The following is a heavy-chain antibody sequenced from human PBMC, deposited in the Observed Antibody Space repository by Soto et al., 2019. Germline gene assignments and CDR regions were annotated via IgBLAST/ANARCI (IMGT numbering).Heavy chain of an antibody. CDR2: ISGSGGST. CDR1: GFTFSSYA. D-gene: IGHD5-18*01. V-gene: IGHV3-23*01. CDR3: AKDYPVDTAMVTYYYFDY. J-gene: IGHJ4*02. Sequence: GGSLRLSCAASGFTFSSYAMSWVRQAPGKGLEWVSAISGSGGSTYYADSVKGRFTISRDNSKNTLYLQMNSLRAEDTAVYYCAKDYPVDTAMVTYYYFDYWGQGTLVTVSS.